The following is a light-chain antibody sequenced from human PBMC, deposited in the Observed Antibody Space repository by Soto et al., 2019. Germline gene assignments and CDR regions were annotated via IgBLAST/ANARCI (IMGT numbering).Light chain of an antibody. Sequence: QSALTQPRSVSGSPGQSVTISCTGTSSDVGGYDFVSWYQQHPGKAPKLMIYDVSKRPSGVPDRFSGSKSANSASLTISGLQAEDEALYYCCSYAGGYNLGVFGGGTKLTVL. CDR3: CSYAGGYNLGV. CDR2: DVS. J-gene: IGLJ3*02. V-gene: IGLV2-11*01. CDR1: SSDVGGYDF.